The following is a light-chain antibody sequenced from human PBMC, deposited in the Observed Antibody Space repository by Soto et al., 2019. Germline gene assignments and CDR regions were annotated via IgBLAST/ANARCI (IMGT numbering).Light chain of an antibody. J-gene: IGLJ2*01. Sequence: QSALTQPASVSGSPGQSSTISCTGTSSDVGGYNYVSWYQQHPGKAPKLMIYDVSNRPSGVSNRFSGSKSGNTASLTISGLQAEDEADYYCSSYRSSSVVFGGGTKLTVL. CDR1: SSDVGGYNY. CDR3: SSYRSSSVV. CDR2: DVS. V-gene: IGLV2-14*03.